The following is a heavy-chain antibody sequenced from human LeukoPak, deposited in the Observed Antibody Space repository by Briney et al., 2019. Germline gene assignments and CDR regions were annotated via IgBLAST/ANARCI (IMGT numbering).Heavy chain of an antibody. Sequence: GGSLRLSCAASGLTFSGSGIHWVRQASGKGLEWLGRIGRQGDSDATRYSASLKGKFTISRVDSRNTAYLQMNSLKTEDTAVYYCAGDYNFLTGLNYWGQGTLVTVSS. V-gene: IGHV3-73*01. J-gene: IGHJ4*02. CDR2: IGRQGDSDAT. CDR1: GLTFSGSG. D-gene: IGHD3-9*01. CDR3: AGDYNFLTGLNY.